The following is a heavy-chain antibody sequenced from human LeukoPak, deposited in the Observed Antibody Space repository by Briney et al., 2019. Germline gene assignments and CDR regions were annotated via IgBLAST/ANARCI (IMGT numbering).Heavy chain of an antibody. CDR1: GGSISSYY. Sequence: SETLSLTCTVSGGSISSYYWSWIRQPPGKGLEWIGYIYYNGSTNYNPSLESRVTISVDTSKNQFSLKLSSVTAADTAVYYCARRRDGYSFDYWGQGTLVTVSS. CDR3: ARRRDGYSFDY. D-gene: IGHD5-24*01. V-gene: IGHV4-59*01. J-gene: IGHJ4*02. CDR2: IYYNGST.